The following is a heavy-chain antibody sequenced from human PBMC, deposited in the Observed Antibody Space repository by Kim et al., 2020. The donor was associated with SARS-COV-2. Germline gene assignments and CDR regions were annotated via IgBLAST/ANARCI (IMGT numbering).Heavy chain of an antibody. Sequence: ASVKVSCKTSGYTFTNYYLYWMRQAPGQGLEWMGLIIPNGGNTNYAQKFQGRVSMTRHTSTSTVYMELSSLRSEDTALYYCARGSDYALDYWGQGTLVTV. CDR1: GYTFTNYY. D-gene: IGHD4-17*01. CDR2: IIPNGGNT. V-gene: IGHV1-46*01. CDR3: ARGSDYALDY. J-gene: IGHJ4*02.